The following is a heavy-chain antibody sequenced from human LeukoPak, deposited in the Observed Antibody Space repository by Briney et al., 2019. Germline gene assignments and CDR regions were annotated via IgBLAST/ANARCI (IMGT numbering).Heavy chain of an antibody. J-gene: IGHJ4*02. CDR3: AKDHGSSDWYYFDY. CDR2: IHYDGSNN. CDR1: GFTFSSYA. V-gene: IGHV3-30*02. D-gene: IGHD6-13*01. Sequence: PGGSLRLSCAASGFTFSSYAMHWVRQAPGKGLEWVAFIHYDGSNNYYADSVKGRFTISRDNSKNTLYLQMNTLRADDTAVYYRAKDHGSSDWYYFDYWGQGTLVTVSS.